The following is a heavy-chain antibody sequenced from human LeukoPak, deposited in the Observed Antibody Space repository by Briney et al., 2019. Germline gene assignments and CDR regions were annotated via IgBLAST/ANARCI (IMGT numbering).Heavy chain of an antibody. J-gene: IGHJ4*02. CDR2: ISTDSSFT. D-gene: IGHD6-13*01. CDR1: GFIFSDYY. Sequence: KPEGSLRLSCAASGFIFSDYYMTWIRQAPGKGLDWISYISTDSSFTSYADSVRGRFTVSRDNAKNSLYLQMNSLRAEDTAVYYCARLHSTAAAGTYDYWGQGTLVTVSS. V-gene: IGHV3-11*06. CDR3: ARLHSTAAAGTYDY.